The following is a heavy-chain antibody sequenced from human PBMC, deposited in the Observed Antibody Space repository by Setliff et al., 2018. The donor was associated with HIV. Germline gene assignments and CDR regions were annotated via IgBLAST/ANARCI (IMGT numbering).Heavy chain of an antibody. Sequence: ASVKVSCKASGYTFDNYDFSWVRQAPGQGLEWMGWISTFNGGTNSAQKFRGRVTLTTDTSTATAYMELKSLKSNDTAVYYCARGGGYRGYDGTLDYWGQGTLVTVSS. V-gene: IGHV1-18*01. CDR1: GYTFDNYD. CDR2: ISTFNGGT. CDR3: ARGGGYRGYDGTLDY. J-gene: IGHJ4*02. D-gene: IGHD5-12*01.